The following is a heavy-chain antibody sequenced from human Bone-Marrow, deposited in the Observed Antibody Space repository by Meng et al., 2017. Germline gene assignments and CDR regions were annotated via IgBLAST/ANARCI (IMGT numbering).Heavy chain of an antibody. J-gene: IGHJ5*02. CDR2: IYHSGST. CDR1: GGSISSSNW. D-gene: IGHD6-13*01. CDR3: ARVSLQATIAAAGVVWFDP. Sequence: QVQLQESGPGLVKPSGTLSLTCPVSGGSISSSNWVSWVRQPPGKGLEWIGEIYHSGSTNYNPSLKSRVTISVDKSKNQFSLKLSSVTAADTAVYYCARVSLQATIAAAGVVWFDPWGQGTLVTVSS. V-gene: IGHV4-4*02.